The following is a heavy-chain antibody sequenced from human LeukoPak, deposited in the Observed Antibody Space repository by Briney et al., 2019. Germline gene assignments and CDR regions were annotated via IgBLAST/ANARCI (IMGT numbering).Heavy chain of an antibody. Sequence: GGSLRLSCAASGFTFSSYAMSWVRQAPGKGLEWVAVISYDGSNKYYADSVKGRFTISRDNSKNTLYLQMNSLRAEDTAVYYCAREQLAAFDYWGQGTLVTVSS. J-gene: IGHJ4*02. D-gene: IGHD6-6*01. CDR1: GFTFSSYA. CDR3: AREQLAAFDY. V-gene: IGHV3-30*04. CDR2: ISYDGSNK.